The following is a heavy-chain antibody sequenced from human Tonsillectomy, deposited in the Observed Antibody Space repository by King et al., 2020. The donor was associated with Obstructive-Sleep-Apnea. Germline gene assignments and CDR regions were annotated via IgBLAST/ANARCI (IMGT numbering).Heavy chain of an antibody. Sequence: MQLQESGPGLVKPSETLSLTCTVSGGSISNYYWSWIRQPPGKGLEWIGYMYYSGNTNFNPSLKSRLTISADTSKIQFSLRLSSVTAADTAVYYCARHRGVEDYGGYGDYFDYWGQGTLVTVSS. CDR2: MYYSGNT. CDR3: ARHRGVEDYGGYGDYFDY. D-gene: IGHD5-12*01. CDR1: GGSISNYY. V-gene: IGHV4-59*08. J-gene: IGHJ4*02.